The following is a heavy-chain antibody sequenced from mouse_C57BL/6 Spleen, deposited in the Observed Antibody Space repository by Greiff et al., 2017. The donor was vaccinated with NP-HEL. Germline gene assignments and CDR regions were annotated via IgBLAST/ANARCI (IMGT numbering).Heavy chain of an antibody. V-gene: IGHV1-7*01. CDR1: GYTFTSYW. D-gene: IGHD3-2*02. CDR2: LNPSSGYT. Sequence: QVQLKQSGAELAKPGASVKLSCKASGYTFTSYWMHWVKQRPGQGLEWIGYLNPSSGYTKYNQKFKDKATLTADKSSSTAYMQLSSLTYEDSAVYYCAKTAQATSWFAYWGQGTLVTVSA. CDR3: AKTAQATSWFAY. J-gene: IGHJ3*01.